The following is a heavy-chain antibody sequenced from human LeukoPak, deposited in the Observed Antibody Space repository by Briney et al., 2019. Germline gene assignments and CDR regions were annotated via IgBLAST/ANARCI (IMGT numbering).Heavy chain of an antibody. Sequence: ASVKVSCKASGYTFTGYYMHWVRQAPGQGLEWMGWINPNSGGTNYAQKFQGRVTMTRDTSISTAYMELSRLRSDDTAVYYCARDPERITIFGVVNPIWDYWGQGTLVTVSS. CDR3: ARDPERITIFGVVNPIWDY. V-gene: IGHV1-2*02. CDR2: INPNSGGT. D-gene: IGHD3-3*01. CDR1: GYTFTGYY. J-gene: IGHJ4*02.